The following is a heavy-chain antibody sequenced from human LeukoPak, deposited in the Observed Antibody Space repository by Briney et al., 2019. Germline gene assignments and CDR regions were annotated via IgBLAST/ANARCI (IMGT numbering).Heavy chain of an antibody. CDR2: SSWSGSTT. CDR1: GLTFSTYA. D-gene: IGHD3-10*01. CDR3: AKVGDYYGSGKYSNFDY. J-gene: IGHJ4*02. V-gene: IGHV3-23*01. Sequence: GASLKLSCPASGLTFSTYAMTWVRQAPGKGLGWVSSSSWSGSTTYYADSVKGRFTISRDNSKNTLYLQMSSLRAEDTAVYYCAKVGDYYGSGKYSNFDYWGQGTLVTVSS.